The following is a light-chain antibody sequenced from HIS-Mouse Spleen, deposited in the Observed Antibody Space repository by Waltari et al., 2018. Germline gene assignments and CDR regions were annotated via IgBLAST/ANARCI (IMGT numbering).Light chain of an antibody. Sequence: AIRMTQSPSSLSASTGDRVTITCRASQGISSYLAWYQQKPGKAPKLLIYAASTLQSGVASRFSGSRSGTDFTLTISCLQSEDFATYYCQQYYSYPLTFGGGTKVEIK. CDR2: AAS. V-gene: IGKV1-8*01. J-gene: IGKJ4*01. CDR1: QGISSY. CDR3: QQYYSYPLT.